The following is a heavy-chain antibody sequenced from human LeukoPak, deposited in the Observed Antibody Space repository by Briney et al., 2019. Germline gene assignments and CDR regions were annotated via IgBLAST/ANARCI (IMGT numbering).Heavy chain of an antibody. Sequence: SETLSLTCAVYGGSFSGYYWSWIRQPPGKGLEWIGEINHSGSTNYNPSLKSRVTISVDTSKTQFSLKLSSVTAADTAVYYCARGFDHYYGSGSYFRWGQGTLVTVSS. J-gene: IGHJ4*02. V-gene: IGHV4-34*01. CDR3: ARGFDHYYGSGSYFR. D-gene: IGHD3-10*01. CDR1: GGSFSGYY. CDR2: INHSGST.